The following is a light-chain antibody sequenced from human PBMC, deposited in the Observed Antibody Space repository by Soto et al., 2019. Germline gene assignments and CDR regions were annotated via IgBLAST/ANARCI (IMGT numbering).Light chain of an antibody. CDR3: QQYNSYSPPPT. V-gene: IGKV1-5*03. J-gene: IGKJ1*01. CDR2: KAS. CDR1: QSISSW. Sequence: DIQMTQSPSTLSASVGDRVTITCRASQSISSWLAWYQQKPGKAPKLLIYKASSLESGVPSRFSGSGSGTEVTPTISSLQPDDFATYYCQQYNSYSPPPTFGQGTKVEIK.